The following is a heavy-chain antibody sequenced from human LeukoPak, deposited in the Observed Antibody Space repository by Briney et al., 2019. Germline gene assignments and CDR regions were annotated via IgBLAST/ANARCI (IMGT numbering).Heavy chain of an antibody. CDR3: ARQSTHDIDY. CDR2: IYYSGST. J-gene: IGHJ4*02. V-gene: IGHV4-39*01. CDR1: GGSISSSSYY. D-gene: IGHD5/OR15-5a*01. Sequence: PLETPSLTCTVSGGSISSSSYYWGWIRQPPGKGLEWIGSIYYSGSTYYNPSLKSRVTISVDTSKNQFSLKLSSVTAADTAVYYCARQSTHDIDYWGQGTLVTVSS.